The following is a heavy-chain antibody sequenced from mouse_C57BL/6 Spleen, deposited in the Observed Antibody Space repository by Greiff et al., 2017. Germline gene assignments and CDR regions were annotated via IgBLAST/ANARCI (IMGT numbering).Heavy chain of an antibody. CDR3: ASGCPYYFDY. J-gene: IGHJ2*01. CDR1: GYKFTDYN. Sequence: EVKLMESGPELVKPGASVKIPCTASGYKFTDYNMDWVKQSHGKSLEWIGAINPNNGGTIYNQKFKGKATLTVDTSSSTAYLELLSLTSEDTAVYYCASGCPYYFDYWGQGTTLTVSS. CDR2: INPNNGGT. V-gene: IGHV1-18*01.